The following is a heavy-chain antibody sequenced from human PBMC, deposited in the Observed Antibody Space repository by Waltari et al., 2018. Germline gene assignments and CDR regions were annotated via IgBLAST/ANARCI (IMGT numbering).Heavy chain of an antibody. CDR3: AKVDNVGLNNY. CDR1: GFTVGNNF. V-gene: IGHV3-53*01. J-gene: IGHJ4*02. Sequence: EVQLVESGGDLIQPGGSLRLSCAASGFTVGNNFMGWVRQAPGKGLRWVAVIYSGGSTNYIDSVRGRFTISRDSSKNTLYLQMNSLRAEDTAVYYCAKVDNVGLNNYWGQGTLVTVSS. CDR2: IYSGGST. D-gene: IGHD1-1*01.